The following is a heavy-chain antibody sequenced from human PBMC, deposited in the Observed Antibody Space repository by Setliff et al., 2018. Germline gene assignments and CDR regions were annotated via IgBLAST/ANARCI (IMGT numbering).Heavy chain of an antibody. CDR1: GASISSYY. D-gene: IGHD3-22*01. J-gene: IGHJ4*02. V-gene: IGHV4-59*08. Sequence: SETLSLTCTVSGASISSYYWSWIRLPPGKGLEWIGYIYYGGTTNYNPSLKSRVSISLDTSKSQFSLRLSSLTAADTAVYYCARHRRDSSGNYFVGLYYFDYWGQGTPVTVSS. CDR3: ARHRRDSSGNYFVGLYYFDY. CDR2: IYYGGTT.